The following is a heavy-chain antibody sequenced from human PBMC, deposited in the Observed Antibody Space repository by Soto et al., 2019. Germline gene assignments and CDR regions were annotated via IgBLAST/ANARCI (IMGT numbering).Heavy chain of an antibody. CDR3: ARDFGYDDV. V-gene: IGHV3-48*02. CDR1: GFMFGTYW. CDR2: ISRSSSTI. Sequence: GRSLRLSCAATGFMFGTYWMSWVRQAPGKGLEWISYISRSSSTIYYADSVKGRFTISRDNAKNSLYLQMNSLRDEDTAVYYCARDFGYDDVWGQGTTVTVSS. D-gene: IGHD3-22*01. J-gene: IGHJ6*02.